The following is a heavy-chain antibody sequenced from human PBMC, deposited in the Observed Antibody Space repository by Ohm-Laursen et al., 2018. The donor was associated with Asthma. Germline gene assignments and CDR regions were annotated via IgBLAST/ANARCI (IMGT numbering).Heavy chain of an antibody. CDR1: GFTFRTYS. J-gene: IGHJ6*02. CDR3: ARDGGWGGSGMDV. CDR2: ISSSSTTI. V-gene: IGHV3-48*01. D-gene: IGHD3-16*01. Sequence: SLRLSRAASGFTFRTYSMNWVRQAPGKGLEWVSYISSSSTTIYYADSVKGRFTISRDNSKNTLYLQMNSLRAEDTAVYYCARDGGWGGSGMDVWGQGTTVTVSS.